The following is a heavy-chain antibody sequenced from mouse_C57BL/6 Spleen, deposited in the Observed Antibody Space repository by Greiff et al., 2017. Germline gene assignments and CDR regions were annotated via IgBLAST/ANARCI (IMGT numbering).Heavy chain of an antibody. Sequence: VQLQQSGPELVKPGASVKIPCKASGYTFTDYNMDWVKQSHGKSLEWIGDINPNNGGTIYNQKFKGKATLTVDKSSSTAYMELRSLTSEDTAVYYCARTLDSSGYVGEYYFDYWGQCTTLTVSS. CDR3: ARTLDSSGYVGEYYFDY. D-gene: IGHD3-2*02. CDR1: GYTFTDYN. V-gene: IGHV1-18*01. CDR2: INPNNGGT. J-gene: IGHJ2*01.